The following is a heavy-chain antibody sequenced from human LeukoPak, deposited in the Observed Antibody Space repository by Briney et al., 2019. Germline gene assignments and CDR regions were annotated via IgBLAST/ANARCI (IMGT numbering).Heavy chain of an antibody. CDR2: ISSSSSYI. V-gene: IGHV3-21*01. Sequence: GGSLRLSCAASGFTLSSYSMNWVREAPGEGLEWVSSISSSSSYIYYGDSVKGRFTISRDNAKNSLYLQMNSPRAEDTAVYYCARGQPHDYGDYGANFDYWGQGTLVTVSS. CDR3: ARGQPHDYGDYGANFDY. J-gene: IGHJ4*02. CDR1: GFTLSSYS. D-gene: IGHD4-17*01.